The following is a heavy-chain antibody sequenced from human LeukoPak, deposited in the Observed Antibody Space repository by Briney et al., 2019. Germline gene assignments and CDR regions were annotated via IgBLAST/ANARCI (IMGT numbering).Heavy chain of an antibody. CDR3: ARGRFGDSSGRAFDY. CDR2: IYHSGTT. Sequence: PSETLSLTCAVSGGSISSSNWWSWVRQPPGKGLEWIGEIYHSGTTNYNPSLKSRVTISVDKSKNQLSLKLSSVTAADTAVYYCARGRFGDSSGRAFDYWGQGTLVTVSS. J-gene: IGHJ4*02. V-gene: IGHV4-4*02. D-gene: IGHD3-22*01. CDR1: GGSISSSNW.